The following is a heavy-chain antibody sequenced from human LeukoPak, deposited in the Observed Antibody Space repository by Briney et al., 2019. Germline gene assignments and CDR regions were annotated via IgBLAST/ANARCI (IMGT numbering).Heavy chain of an antibody. J-gene: IGHJ4*02. V-gene: IGHV1-2*02. CDR3: ARVIGGSSGDF. D-gene: IGHD2-15*01. CDR1: GYTFTGNY. CDR2: INPKDGRT. Sequence: ASVKLSCRSSGYTFTGNYIHWVRQAPGQGLELVGWINPKDGRTNYAQRFQGRVTTTRDTSISTAYMDLSSLRSDDTAVYYCARVIGGSSGDFWGQGTLVTVSS.